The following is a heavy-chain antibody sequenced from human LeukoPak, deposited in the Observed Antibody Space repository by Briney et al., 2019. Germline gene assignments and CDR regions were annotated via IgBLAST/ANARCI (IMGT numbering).Heavy chain of an antibody. D-gene: IGHD2-2*02. CDR1: GGSFSGYY. J-gene: IGHJ4*02. CDR2: INHSGST. Sequence: SETLSLTCAFYGGSFSGYYWSWIRQPPGKGLEWIGEINHSGSTNYNPSLKSRVTISVDTSKNQFSLKLSSVTAADTAVYYCARGSYRRYCSSTSCYTGATLYYFDYWGQGTLVTVSS. V-gene: IGHV4-34*01. CDR3: ARGSYRRYCSSTSCYTGATLYYFDY.